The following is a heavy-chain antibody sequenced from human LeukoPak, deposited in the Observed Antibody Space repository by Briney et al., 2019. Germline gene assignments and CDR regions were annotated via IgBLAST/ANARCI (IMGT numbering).Heavy chain of an antibody. D-gene: IGHD3-22*01. CDR2: ISYDGSNK. J-gene: IGHJ4*02. CDR1: GFTFNSYA. V-gene: IGHV3-30*04. CDR3: ASYYYDSSGYYIPFDY. Sequence: PGGSLRLSCAASGFTFNSYAMHWVRQAPGKGLEWVAVISYDGSNKYYADSVKGRFTISRDNSKNTLYLQMNSLRAEDTAVYYCASYYYDSSGYYIPFDYWGQGTLVTVSS.